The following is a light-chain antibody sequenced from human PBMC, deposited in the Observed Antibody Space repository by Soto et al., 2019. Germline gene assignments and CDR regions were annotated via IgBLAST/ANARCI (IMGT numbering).Light chain of an antibody. V-gene: IGKV3-20*01. J-gene: IGKJ5*01. CDR3: QHYGNSPPIS. CDR2: GAS. Sequence: DIEVTKPPLTLSLSPGERATLSCRASQSVSIAWYQQKPGQAPGLLIYGASRRATGIPDRFSGSGSGTDFTLTISRLEPEDFAVYFCQHYGNSPPISFARGTRLEIK. CDR1: QSVS.